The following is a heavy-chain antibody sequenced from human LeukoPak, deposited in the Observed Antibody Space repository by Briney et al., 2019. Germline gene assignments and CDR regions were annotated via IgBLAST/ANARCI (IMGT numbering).Heavy chain of an antibody. CDR2: IIPIFGTA. Sequence: ASVKVSCKASGGTFSSYAISWVRQAPGQGLEWMGGIIPIFGTANYAQKFQGRVTITADESTSTAYMELSSLRSEDTAVYYCACTQQLGNFDYWGQGTLVTVSS. D-gene: IGHD6-13*01. J-gene: IGHJ4*02. V-gene: IGHV1-69*13. CDR1: GGTFSSYA. CDR3: ACTQQLGNFDY.